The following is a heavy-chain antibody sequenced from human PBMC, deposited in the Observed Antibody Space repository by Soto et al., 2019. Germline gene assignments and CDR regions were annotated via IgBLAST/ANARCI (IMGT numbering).Heavy chain of an antibody. Sequence: QVQLVQSGAEVKKPGSSVKVSCKASGGTFSSYAISWVRQAPGQGLEWMGGIIPIFGTANYAQKFQGRVTITADESTSTAYMELSSLRSVDTAVYYCSRDGVVGADDAFDIWSQGTMVTVSS. D-gene: IGHD1-26*01. CDR1: GGTFSSYA. CDR2: IIPIFGTA. V-gene: IGHV1-69*12. CDR3: SRDGVVGADDAFDI. J-gene: IGHJ3*02.